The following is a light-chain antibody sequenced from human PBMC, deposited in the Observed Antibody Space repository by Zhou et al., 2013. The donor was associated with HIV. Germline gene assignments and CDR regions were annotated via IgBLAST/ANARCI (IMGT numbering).Light chain of an antibody. CDR3: QQYGSLWYT. CDR1: QSVSSN. CDR2: GAS. J-gene: IGKJ2*01. V-gene: IGKV3-15*01. Sequence: EIVMTQSPATLSVSPGERATLSCRASQSVSSNLAWYQQKPGQAPRLLIYGASTRATGIPARFSGSGSGTEFTLTISSLQSEDFAVYYCQQYGSLWYTFGQGTKLEIK.